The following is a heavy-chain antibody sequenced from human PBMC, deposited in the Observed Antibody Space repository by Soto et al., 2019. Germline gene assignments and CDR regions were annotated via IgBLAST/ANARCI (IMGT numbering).Heavy chain of an antibody. Sequence: QAQLVQSGAEVKKPGASVKVSCKASGYTFTSYDINWVRQATGQGLEGMGWMNPNSGNTGYAQKFQGRVTMTRNTSISTAYMELSSLRSEETAVYYCAREDFNRVVVGMTEHYSYYMAVWGKGTTVTVSS. CDR2: MNPNSGNT. V-gene: IGHV1-8*01. D-gene: IGHD2-15*01. CDR3: AREDFNRVVVGMTEHYSYYMAV. J-gene: IGHJ6*03. CDR1: GYTFTSYD.